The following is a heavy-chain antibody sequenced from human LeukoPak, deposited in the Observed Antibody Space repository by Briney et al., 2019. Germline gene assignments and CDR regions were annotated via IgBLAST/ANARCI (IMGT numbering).Heavy chain of an antibody. V-gene: IGHV3-66*01. CDR2: IYSGGST. J-gene: IGHJ4*02. CDR3: ARLAVGGWDIRY. Sequence: GGSLRLSCAASGFTFSSNYMIWVRQAPGKGLMWVSFIYSGGSTHYADSVKGRFTISRDNSKNTLYLQMNSLRAEDTAVYYCARLAVGGWDIRYWGQGTLVTVSS. CDR1: GFTFSSNY. D-gene: IGHD6-19*01.